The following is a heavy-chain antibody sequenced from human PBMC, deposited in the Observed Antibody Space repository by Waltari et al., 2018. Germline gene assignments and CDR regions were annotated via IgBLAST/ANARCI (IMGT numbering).Heavy chain of an antibody. CDR2: MNPNSGNT. CDR3: ARGNRELGPNWFDP. CDR1: GYTFTSYD. Sequence: QVQLVQSGAEVKKPGASVKVSCKASGYTFTSYDINWVRPATGQGLEWMGWMNPNSGNTGYAQKFQGRGTITRNTSISTAYMELSSLRSEDTAVYYCARGNRELGPNWFDPWGQGTLVTVSS. V-gene: IGHV1-8*03. J-gene: IGHJ5*02. D-gene: IGHD1-7*01.